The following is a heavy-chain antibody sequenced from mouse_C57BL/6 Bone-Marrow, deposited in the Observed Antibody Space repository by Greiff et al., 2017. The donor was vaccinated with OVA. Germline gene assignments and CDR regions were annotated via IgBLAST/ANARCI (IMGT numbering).Heavy chain of an antibody. Sequence: VQLQQSGAELVRPGSSVKLSCKASGYTFTSYWMDWVKQRPGQGLEWIGNIYPSDSETKYNQKFKDKATLTADKSSRTAYMQLSSLTSEASAVYYCARGDGSSYEAYWGQGTLVTVSA. V-gene: IGHV1-61*01. J-gene: IGHJ3*01. CDR1: GYTFTSYW. D-gene: IGHD1-1*01. CDR3: ARGDGSSYEAY. CDR2: IYPSDSET.